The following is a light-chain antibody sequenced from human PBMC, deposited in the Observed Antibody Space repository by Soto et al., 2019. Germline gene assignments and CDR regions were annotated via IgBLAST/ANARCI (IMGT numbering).Light chain of an antibody. CDR2: DAS. CDR1: QSVSSY. Sequence: EIVLTPSPGTLSLSPVEIATLSCLASQSVSSYLAWYQHKPGQAPRLLIYDASNRATGIPARFSGSGSGTDFTLTISSLEPEDFAVYYCQKRSNWPWTCGQGTKGDIK. J-gene: IGKJ1*01. V-gene: IGKV3-11*01. CDR3: QKRSNWPWT.